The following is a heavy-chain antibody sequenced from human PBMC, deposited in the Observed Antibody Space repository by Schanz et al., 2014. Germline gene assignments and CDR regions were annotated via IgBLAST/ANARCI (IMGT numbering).Heavy chain of an antibody. Sequence: EVQLVASGGGLVQPGGSLRLSCAASGFAVDNYYMSCVRQAPGRGLEWVSIISGSGGNTYYADAVRGRFTISRDNAKNTLYLQMNTLRAEDTAVYYCARGGPAYYFDDWGQGTLVTVSS. J-gene: IGHJ4*02. V-gene: IGHV3-23*04. CDR1: GFAVDNYY. CDR2: ISGSGGNT. CDR3: ARGGPAYYFDD.